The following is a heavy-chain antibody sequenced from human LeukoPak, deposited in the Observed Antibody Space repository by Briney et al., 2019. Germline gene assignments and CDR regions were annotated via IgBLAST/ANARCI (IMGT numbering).Heavy chain of an antibody. V-gene: IGHV1-18*01. CDR2: ISTYNGNT. CDR3: ARDRMDTGTYFDY. CDR1: GYTFTSYG. Sequence: ASVNVSCKASGYTFTSYGITWVRQAPGQGLEWMGWISTYNGNTNYAQKLQGRVTMTTDTSTTTAYMELTSLRSDDTAMYYCARDRMDTGTYFDYWGQGTPVTVSS. J-gene: IGHJ4*02. D-gene: IGHD5-18*01.